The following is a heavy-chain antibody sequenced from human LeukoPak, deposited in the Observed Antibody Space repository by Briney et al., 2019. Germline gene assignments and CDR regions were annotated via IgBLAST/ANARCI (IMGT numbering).Heavy chain of an antibody. Sequence: GGSLRLSCAASGFTFSSYGMHWVRQAPGKGLEWVAVISYDGSNKYYADSVKGRFTISRDNSKNTLYLQMNSLRAEDTAVYYCATLGLDDYWGQGTLVTVSS. J-gene: IGHJ4*02. V-gene: IGHV3-30*03. CDR1: GFTFSSYG. CDR3: ATLGLDDY. D-gene: IGHD3-16*01. CDR2: ISYDGSNK.